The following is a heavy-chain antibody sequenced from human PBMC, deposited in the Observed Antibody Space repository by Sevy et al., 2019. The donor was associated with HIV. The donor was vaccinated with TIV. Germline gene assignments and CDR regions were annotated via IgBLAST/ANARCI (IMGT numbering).Heavy chain of an antibody. CDR1: GFTFSSYA. Sequence: GGSLRLSCAASGFTFSSYAMSWVRQAPGKGLEWVSAISGSGGSTYYADSVKGRFTISRDNSKNTLYLQMNSLRAEDTAVYYCAKSFSSSSRSDYYHGMDVWGQGTTVTVSS. CDR3: AKSFSSSSRSDYYHGMDV. J-gene: IGHJ6*02. V-gene: IGHV3-23*01. D-gene: IGHD6-6*01. CDR2: ISGSGGST.